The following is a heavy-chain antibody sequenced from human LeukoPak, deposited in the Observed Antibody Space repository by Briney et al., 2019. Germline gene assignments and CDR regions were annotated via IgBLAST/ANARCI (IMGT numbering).Heavy chain of an antibody. V-gene: IGHV3-30*02. CDR2: ISYDGNNK. J-gene: IGHJ4*02. CDR3: AQARGYSFDY. CDR1: GFTFSSYG. D-gene: IGHD5-18*01. Sequence: PGGSLRLPCAASGFTFSSYGMRWVRQAPGKGLEWVAFISYDGNNKYYTDSVKGRFTISRDNSKKTVHLQMNSLRTEDTAMYYCAQARGYSFDYWGQGTLVTVSS.